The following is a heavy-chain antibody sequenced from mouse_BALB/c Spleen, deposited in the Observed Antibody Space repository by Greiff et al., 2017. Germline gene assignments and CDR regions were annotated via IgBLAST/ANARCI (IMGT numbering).Heavy chain of an antibody. V-gene: IGHV1-69*02. CDR2: IDPSDSET. CDR1: GYTFTSYW. CDR3: ARRGRVYYAMDY. J-gene: IGHJ4*01. Sequence: QVQLQLPGAELVKPGAPVKLSCKASGYTFTSYWMNWVKQRPGRGLEWIGRIDPSDSETHYNQKFKDKATLTVDKSSSTAYIQLSSLTSEDSAVYYCARRGRVYYAMDYWGQGTSVTVSS.